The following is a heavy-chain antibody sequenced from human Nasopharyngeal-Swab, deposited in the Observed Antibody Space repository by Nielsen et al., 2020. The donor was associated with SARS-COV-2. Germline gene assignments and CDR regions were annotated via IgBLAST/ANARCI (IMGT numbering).Heavy chain of an antibody. J-gene: IGHJ4*02. CDR1: GFTFSSYD. CDR2: ISGSGGGT. D-gene: IGHD3-10*01. V-gene: IGHV3-23*02. Sequence: GESLKISCAASGFTFSSYDMGWVRQTPGKGLEWVSHISGSGGGTYYIDSVKGRFTISRDNSKNTLHLHMSSLRAEDTAVYYCAKDKEDLRGVGSYDYWGQGTLVTVSS. CDR3: AKDKEDLRGVGSYDY.